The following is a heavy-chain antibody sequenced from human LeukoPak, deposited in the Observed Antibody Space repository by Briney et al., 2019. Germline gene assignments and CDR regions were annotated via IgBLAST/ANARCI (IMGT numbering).Heavy chain of an antibody. D-gene: IGHD1-20*01. CDR3: ARRVTGTTGGNWFDP. CDR2: IYYGGST. Sequence: PSETLSLTCTVSGGSISRSRYYWGWIRQPPGKGLEWIGSIYYGGSTYYNPSLKSRVTMSVDTSKNQFSLKLSSVTAVDTAVYYCARRVTGTTGGNWFDPWGQGTLVTVSS. CDR1: GGSISRSRYY. V-gene: IGHV4-39*07. J-gene: IGHJ5*02.